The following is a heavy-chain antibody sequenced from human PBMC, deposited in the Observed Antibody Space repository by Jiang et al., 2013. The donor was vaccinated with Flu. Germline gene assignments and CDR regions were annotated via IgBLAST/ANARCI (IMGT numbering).Heavy chain of an antibody. CDR1: GFTFDDYA. Sequence: VQLVESGGGLVQPGRSLRLSCAVSGFTFDDYAMHWVRQAPGKGLEWVSSLTWNSNKIAYADSVKGRFTISRDNARSSLYLQINSLRPEDTALYYCAKGRGSQEYYSLDVWGQGTTVTVSS. CDR3: AKGRGSQEYYSLDV. CDR2: LTWNSNKI. D-gene: IGHD2-15*01. J-gene: IGHJ6*02. V-gene: IGHV3-9*01.